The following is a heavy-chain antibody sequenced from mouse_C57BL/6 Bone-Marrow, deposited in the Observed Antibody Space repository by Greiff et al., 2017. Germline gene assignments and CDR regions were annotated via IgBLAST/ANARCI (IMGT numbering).Heavy chain of an antibody. Sequence: QVQLKESGAELVKPGASVKMSCKASGYTFTTYPIEWMKQNHGKSLEWIGNFHPYNGYTKYNEKFKGKATLTVEKSSSTVYMELSRLTSDDSAVXYGARGVNYEGSYFDYWGQGTTLTVSS. J-gene: IGHJ2*01. V-gene: IGHV1-47*01. CDR2: FHPYNGYT. D-gene: IGHD2-4*01. CDR3: ARGVNYEGSYFDY. CDR1: GYTFTTYP.